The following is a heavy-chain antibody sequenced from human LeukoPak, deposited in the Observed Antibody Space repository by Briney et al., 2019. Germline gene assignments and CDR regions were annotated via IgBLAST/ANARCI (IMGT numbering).Heavy chain of an antibody. CDR2: INHSGST. CDR3: ARVPRYYGSGSFDY. V-gene: IGHV4-34*01. D-gene: IGHD3-10*01. CDR1: GGSFSGYY. Sequence: SETQSLTCAVYGGSFSGYYWSWIRQPPGKGLEWIGEINHSGSTNYNPSLKSRVTISVDTSKNQFSLKLSSVTAADTAVYYCARVPRYYGSGSFDYWGQGTLVTVSS. J-gene: IGHJ4*02.